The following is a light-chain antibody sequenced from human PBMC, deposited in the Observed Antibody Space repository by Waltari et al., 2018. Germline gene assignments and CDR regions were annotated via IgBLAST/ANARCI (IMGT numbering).Light chain of an antibody. J-gene: IGKJ5*01. CDR2: GTS. Sequence: DIQMTQSPSSVSASVGDRVTITCRASQGISRWLAWYQQKPGKAPKLLSYGTSNLQSGVPSQFSGSGSGTHFTLTVSSLQPEDCAIYYCQQANSFPMTFGQGTQLEIK. V-gene: IGKV1-12*01. CDR1: QGISRW. CDR3: QQANSFPMT.